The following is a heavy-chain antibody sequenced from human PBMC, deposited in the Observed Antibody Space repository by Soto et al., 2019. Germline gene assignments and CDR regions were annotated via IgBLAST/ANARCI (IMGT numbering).Heavy chain of an antibody. CDR2: ISGSGGST. CDR3: AKDYCSSTSCYSLYYMDV. D-gene: IGHD2-2*02. V-gene: IGHV3-23*01. J-gene: IGHJ6*03. CDR1: GFTFSSYA. Sequence: EVQLLESGGGLVQPGGSLRLSCAASGFTFSSYAMGWVRQAPGQGLEWVSAISGSGGSTYYADSVKGRFTISRDNSKNTLWLQMNSLRAEDTAIYYCAKDYCSSTSCYSLYYMDVWGKGTTVTVSS.